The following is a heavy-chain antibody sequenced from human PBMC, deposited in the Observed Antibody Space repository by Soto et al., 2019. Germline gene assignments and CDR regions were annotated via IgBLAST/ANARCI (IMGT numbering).Heavy chain of an antibody. V-gene: IGHV5-51*01. J-gene: IGHJ6*02. CDR2: IYPGDSDT. Sequence: GESLKISCKGSGYSFTSYWIGWVRQMPGKGLEWMGIIYPGDSDTRYSPSFQGQVTISANKSISTAYLQWSSLKASDTAMYYWARQYRYYYGSGSYYYYYGMDVWGQGTTVTVSS. CDR3: ARQYRYYYGSGSYYYYYGMDV. CDR1: GYSFTSYW. D-gene: IGHD3-10*01.